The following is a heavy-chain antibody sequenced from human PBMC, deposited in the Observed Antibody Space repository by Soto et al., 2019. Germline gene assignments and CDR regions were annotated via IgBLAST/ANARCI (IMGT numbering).Heavy chain of an antibody. Sequence: GESLKISCKGSGYSFTSYWISWVRQMPGKGLEWMGRIDPSDSYTNYSPSFQGHVTISADKSISTAYLQWSSLKASDTAMYYCARPPTYYYYDSRSDAFDIWGQGTMVTVSS. CDR3: ARPPTYYYYDSRSDAFDI. V-gene: IGHV5-10-1*01. D-gene: IGHD3-22*01. J-gene: IGHJ3*02. CDR2: IDPSDSYT. CDR1: GYSFTSYW.